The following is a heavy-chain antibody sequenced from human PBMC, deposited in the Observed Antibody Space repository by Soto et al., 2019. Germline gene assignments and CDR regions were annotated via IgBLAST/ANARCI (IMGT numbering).Heavy chain of an antibody. Sequence: QVQLVQSGAEVKKPGSSVKVSCKASGGTFSSYAISWVRQAPGQGLEWMGGIIPIFGTANYAQKFQGRVTITADESTSXXYXEXXSLRSEDTAVYYCARVAYYDSSGYYRPYYYYGMDVWGQGTTVTVSS. CDR1: GGTFSSYA. CDR2: IIPIFGTA. CDR3: ARVAYYDSSGYYRPYYYYGMDV. V-gene: IGHV1-69*12. J-gene: IGHJ6*02. D-gene: IGHD3-22*01.